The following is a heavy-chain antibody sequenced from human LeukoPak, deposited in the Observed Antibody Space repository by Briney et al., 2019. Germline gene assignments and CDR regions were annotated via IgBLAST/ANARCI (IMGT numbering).Heavy chain of an antibody. Sequence: GGSLRLSCAASGFTFSSYWMHWVRQAPGKGLEWVSVISGSGGSTYYADSVKGRFTISRDNSQNTLYLQMNSLRAEDTAVYYCAGRGSGSYFDYWGQGTLVTVSS. J-gene: IGHJ4*02. D-gene: IGHD3-10*01. CDR1: GFTFSSYW. V-gene: IGHV3-23*01. CDR3: AGRGSGSYFDY. CDR2: ISGSGGST.